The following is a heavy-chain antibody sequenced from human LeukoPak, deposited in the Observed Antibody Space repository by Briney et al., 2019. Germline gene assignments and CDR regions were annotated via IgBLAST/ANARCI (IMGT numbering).Heavy chain of an antibody. CDR1: GGSFTSYF. CDR3: ARVVRYCSSTSCPFFDY. CDR2: IYYSGST. D-gene: IGHD2-2*01. Sequence: SETLSLTCTVSGGSFTSYFWSWVRQPPGEGLEWIGYIYYSGSTNYNPSLKSRVTISVDTSKNQFSLKLSSVTAADTAVYYCARVVRYCSSTSCPFFDYWGQGTLVTVSS. J-gene: IGHJ4*02. V-gene: IGHV4-59*01.